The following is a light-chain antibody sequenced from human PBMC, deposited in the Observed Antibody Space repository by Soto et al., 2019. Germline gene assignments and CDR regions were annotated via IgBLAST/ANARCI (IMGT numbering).Light chain of an antibody. J-gene: IGKJ4*01. V-gene: IGKV3-11*01. CDR1: QSVSSY. CDR2: DAS. Sequence: EIVLTQSPATLSLSPGERATLSCRASQSVSSYLAWYQQKPGQAPRLLIYDASNRATGIPARFSGSGSGTDFTLNICSLEPEDFSVYYCQQRSNWPQLTFGGGTKVDI. CDR3: QQRSNWPQLT.